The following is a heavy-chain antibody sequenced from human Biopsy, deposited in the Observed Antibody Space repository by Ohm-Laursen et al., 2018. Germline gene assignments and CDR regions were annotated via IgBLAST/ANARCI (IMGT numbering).Heavy chain of an antibody. Sequence: EASVKVSCKPSGYTFTSYDITWVRQASGQGPEWIGWLNPVSGNSNFEQKFRGRVTVTSDTSISTAYMELSGLTSDDTATYYCGRAVRNQLLTDPWGQGTLVTVTS. CDR2: LNPVSGNS. CDR1: GYTFTSYD. V-gene: IGHV1-8*01. CDR3: GRAVRNQLLTDP. D-gene: IGHD1-7*01. J-gene: IGHJ5*02.